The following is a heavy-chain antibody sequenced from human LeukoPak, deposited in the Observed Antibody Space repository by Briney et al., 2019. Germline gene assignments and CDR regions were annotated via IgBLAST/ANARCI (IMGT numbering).Heavy chain of an antibody. Sequence: GASVKVSCKASGYTFTTYGISWVRQAPGQGLEWMGWLNTYNGNTNYAQKFQGRVTMTTDTSISTAYMEVSRLRSDDTAVYYCARVRIGQQLDKYYYYAMDVWGQGTTVTVSS. J-gene: IGHJ6*02. V-gene: IGHV1-18*01. CDR3: ARVRIGQQLDKYYYYAMDV. D-gene: IGHD6-13*01. CDR2: LNTYNGNT. CDR1: GYTFTTYG.